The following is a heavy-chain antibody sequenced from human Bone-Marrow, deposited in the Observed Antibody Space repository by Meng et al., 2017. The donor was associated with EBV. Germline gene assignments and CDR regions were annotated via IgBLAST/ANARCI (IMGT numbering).Heavy chain of an antibody. D-gene: IGHD1-14*01. CDR1: GFLFMCYS. CDR2: IPSDPSHNK. V-gene: IGHV3-30*18. CDR3: AKDLSGRFAP. J-gene: IGHJ5*02. Sequence: QEWLVESGGGGGQLARLLSLSGAVVGFLFMCYSFHWCRQAPGKGLDWVAIIPSDPSHNKDYADSVKGRFTISRDNSKNTLYLQINSLKIEDTAVYYCAKDLSGRFAPWGQEPLFTVSS.